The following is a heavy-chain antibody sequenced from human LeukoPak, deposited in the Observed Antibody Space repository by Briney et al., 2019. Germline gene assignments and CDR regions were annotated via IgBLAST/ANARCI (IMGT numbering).Heavy chain of an antibody. D-gene: IGHD1-26*01. CDR3: ARGGSYTGGEDY. CDR2: IIPILGIA. CDR1: GGTFSSYA. J-gene: IGHJ4*02. V-gene: IGHV1-69*04. Sequence: GASVKVSCKASGGTFSSYAISWVRQAPGQGLEWMGRIIPILGIANYAQKFQGRVTITADKSTSTAYMELSSLRSEDTAVYCCARGGSYTGGEDYWGQGTLVTVSP.